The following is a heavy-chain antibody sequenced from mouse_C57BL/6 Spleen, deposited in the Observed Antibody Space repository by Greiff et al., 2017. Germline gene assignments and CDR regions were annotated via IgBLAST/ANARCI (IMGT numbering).Heavy chain of an antibody. CDR1: GYTFTGYW. J-gene: IGHJ2*01. D-gene: IGHD1-1*01. Sequence: QVQLQQSGAELMKPGASVKLSCKATGYTFTGYWIEWVKQRPGHGLEWIGEILPGSGSTNYNEKFKSKATLTVDKSSSTAYMQLSSLTSEDSAVYYCANYGSSFYFDYWGQGTTLTVSS. V-gene: IGHV1-9*01. CDR2: ILPGSGST. CDR3: ANYGSSFYFDY.